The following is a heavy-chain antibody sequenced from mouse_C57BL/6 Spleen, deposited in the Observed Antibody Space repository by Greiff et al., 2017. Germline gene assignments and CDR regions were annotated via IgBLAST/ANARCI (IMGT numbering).Heavy chain of an antibody. CDR1: GYTFTDYE. CDR2: IDPETGGT. V-gene: IGHV1-15*01. J-gene: IGHJ2*01. CDR3: TRPLIYDGYY. Sequence: QVQLQQSGAELVRPGASVTLSCKASGYTFTDYEMHWVKQTPVHGLEWIGAIDPETGGTAYNQKLKGKAILTADNSSSTAYMVLRSLTSEDSAVYYCTRPLIYDGYYWGQGTTRTVSS. D-gene: IGHD2-3*01.